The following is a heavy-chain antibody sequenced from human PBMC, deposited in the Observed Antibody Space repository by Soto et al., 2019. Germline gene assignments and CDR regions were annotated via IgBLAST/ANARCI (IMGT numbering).Heavy chain of an antibody. J-gene: IGHJ4*02. CDR2: ISYDGSNK. CDR3: AKSGRDXAAIGLRFLEWLLWFDY. CDR1: GFTFSSYG. Sequence: GGSLRLSCAASGFTFSSYGMHWVRQAPGKGLEWVAVISYDGSNKYYADSVKGRFTISRDNSKNTLYLQMNSLRAEDTAVYYCAKSGRDXAAIGLRFLEWLLWFDYWGQGTLVTVSS. V-gene: IGHV3-30*18. D-gene: IGHD3-3*01.